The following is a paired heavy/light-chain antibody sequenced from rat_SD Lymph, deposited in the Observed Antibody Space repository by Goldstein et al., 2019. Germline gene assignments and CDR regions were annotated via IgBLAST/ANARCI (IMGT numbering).Heavy chain of an antibody. CDR1: GFTFSSYG. CDR2: ISSSSGT. CDR3: ARGYRYNPHVMDA. Sequence: VQLVESGGGLVQPGKSLKLSCSASGFTFSSYGMHWIRQAPGKGLDWVAYISSSSGTVYADAVKGRFTISRDNAKNTLYLQLNSLKSEDTAIYYCARGYRYNPHVMDAWGQGASVTVSS. J-gene: IGHJ4*01. V-gene: IGHV5-62*01. D-gene: IGHD1-5*01.
Light chain of an antibody. CDR2: RMS. J-gene: IGKJ5*01. CDR3: AQFLEYPLT. Sequence: DIVLTQAPLSVSVTPGESASISCRSSKSLLSSKGITSLYWYLQKPGKSPQLLIYRMSNLASGVPDRFSGSGSETDFTLKISKVETEDVGVYYCAQFLEYPLTFGSGTKLEIK. CDR1: KSLLSSKGITS. V-gene: IGKV2S11*01.